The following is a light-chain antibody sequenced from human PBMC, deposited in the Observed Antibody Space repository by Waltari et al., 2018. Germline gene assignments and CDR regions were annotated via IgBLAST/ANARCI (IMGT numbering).Light chain of an antibody. V-gene: IGLV2-14*03. CDR2: DVS. Sequence: QSALTQPASVSGSPGQAITISCTGTSSDVGGYGYVSWYQQHPGKAPKLIIYDVSNRPSGVFSCFSGSKFGNTASLTISGLQADDEADYYCNSYTSSSSLFGGGTRLTVL. J-gene: IGLJ2*01. CDR1: SSDVGGYGY. CDR3: NSYTSSSSL.